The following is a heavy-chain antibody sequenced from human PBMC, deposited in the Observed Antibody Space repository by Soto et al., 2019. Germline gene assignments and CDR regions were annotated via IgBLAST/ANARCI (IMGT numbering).Heavy chain of an antibody. CDR3: ARGRNYVRSMDH. J-gene: IGHJ4*02. D-gene: IGHD1-7*01. V-gene: IGHV3-30-3*01. Sequence: QVDLVESGGGVVQPGGPLSLACAASGFDFSSSVIHCVRQAPGKGLEWVAVISYNGNNKYYADSLKGRFTISRDNSENTLYLQMSSLGPEDTAVYFCARGRNYVRSMDHWGQGTLVTVSS. CDR2: ISYNGNNK. CDR1: GFDFSSSV.